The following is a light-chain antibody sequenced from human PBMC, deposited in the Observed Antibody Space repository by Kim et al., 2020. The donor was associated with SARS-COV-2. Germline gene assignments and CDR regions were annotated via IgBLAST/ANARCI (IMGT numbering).Light chain of an antibody. J-gene: IGLJ2*01. CDR3: QAWDSSTVV. Sequence: SYELTQPPSVSVSPGQTASITCSGDKLGDKYACWYQQKPGQSPVVVIYQDSRRPLGIPERFSGSNSGNTATLTISGTQAMDEADYYCQAWDSSTVVFGGGTQLTVL. V-gene: IGLV3-1*01. CDR2: QDS. CDR1: KLGDKY.